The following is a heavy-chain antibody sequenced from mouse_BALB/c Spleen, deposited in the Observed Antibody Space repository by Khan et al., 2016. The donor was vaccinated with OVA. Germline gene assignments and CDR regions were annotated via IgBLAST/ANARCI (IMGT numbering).Heavy chain of an antibody. J-gene: IGHJ3*01. CDR3: ARNFHYYYSRSPSAY. Sequence: QIQLVQSGPELKKPGETVKISCKASGYTFTDYSMHWVKQAPGKGLKWMGWINTETGEPTYADDFKGRFAFTLETSASTAYLQINNLKNEDTATYFCARNFHYYYSRSPSAYWGEEPLVTVSA. CDR2: INTETGEP. V-gene: IGHV9-2-1*01. CDR1: GYTFTDYS. D-gene: IGHD1-1*01.